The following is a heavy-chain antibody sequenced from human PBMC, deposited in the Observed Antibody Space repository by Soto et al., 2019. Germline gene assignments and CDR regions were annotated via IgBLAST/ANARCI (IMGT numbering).Heavy chain of an antibody. V-gene: IGHV3-53*01. CDR2: IYSGGST. Sequence: GGSLRLSCAASGSTVTSNYMSWVRQAPGKGLGWVSVIYSGGSTYYSDTVKGRFTISRDKSKNTMYLHLNRLRTDETAVYYSARDRGQQSCYCRGGMDGWGQGTTVTVSS. J-gene: IGHJ6*02. D-gene: IGHD2-15*01. CDR1: GSTVTSNY. CDR3: ARDRGQQSCYCRGGMDG.